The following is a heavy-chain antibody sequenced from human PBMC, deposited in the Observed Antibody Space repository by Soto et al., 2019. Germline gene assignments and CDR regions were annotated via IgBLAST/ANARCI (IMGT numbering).Heavy chain of an antibody. CDR1: GFTFSSYT. Sequence: PGGSLRLSCASSGFTFSSYTMNWVRQAPGKGLEWVSSITSSSSFIYYADSVKGRFTISRDNAKNSLYLQMNSLRAEDTAVYYCARDGWFDPWGQGTLVTVSS. J-gene: IGHJ5*02. CDR2: ITSSSSFI. CDR3: ARDGWFDP. V-gene: IGHV3-21*01.